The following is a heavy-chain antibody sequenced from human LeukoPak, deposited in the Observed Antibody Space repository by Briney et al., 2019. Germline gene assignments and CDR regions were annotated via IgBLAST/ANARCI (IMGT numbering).Heavy chain of an antibody. V-gene: IGHV3-33*01. Sequence: HPARTLTLSCAASGLTFSSYGMHWVRQAPGKGLEWMAVIWYDGSNKYYAYSEKGRFTIFRDYYKHTLYLQMNSLGAEETADYYSARILEQLDYWGREPWSPSPQ. D-gene: IGHD6-13*01. CDR2: IWYDGSNK. CDR3: ARILEQLDY. CDR1: GLTFSSYG. J-gene: IGHJ4*02.